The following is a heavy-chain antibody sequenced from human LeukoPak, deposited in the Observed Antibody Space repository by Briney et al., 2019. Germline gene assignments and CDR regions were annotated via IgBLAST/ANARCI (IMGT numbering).Heavy chain of an antibody. V-gene: IGHV4-39*07. Sequence: SETLSLTCTVSGGSISSSSYYWGWIRQPPGKGLEWIGSIYYSGSTYYNPSLKSRVTISVDTSKNQFSLKLSPVTAADTAVYYCARTYGLYYFDYWGQGTLVTVSS. J-gene: IGHJ4*02. CDR1: GGSISSSSYY. D-gene: IGHD4-17*01. CDR3: ARTYGLYYFDY. CDR2: IYYSGST.